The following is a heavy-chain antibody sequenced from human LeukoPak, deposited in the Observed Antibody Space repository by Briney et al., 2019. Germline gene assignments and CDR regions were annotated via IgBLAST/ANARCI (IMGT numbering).Heavy chain of an antibody. CDR2: ISSSSSTI. CDR3: ASDSGYSSGWYDC. V-gene: IGHV3-48*02. Sequence: GGSLRLSCAASGFTFSSYSMNRVRQAPGKGLEWVSYISSSSSTIYYADSVKGRFTISRANAKNSLYLQMNSLRDEDTAVYYCASDSGYSSGWYDCWGQGTLVTVSS. J-gene: IGHJ5*01. CDR1: GFTFSSYS. D-gene: IGHD6-19*01.